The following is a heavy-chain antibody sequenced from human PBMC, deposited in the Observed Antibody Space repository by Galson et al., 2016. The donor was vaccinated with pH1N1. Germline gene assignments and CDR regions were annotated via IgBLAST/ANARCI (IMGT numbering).Heavy chain of an antibody. CDR2: IYTGGIT. D-gene: IGHD5-12*01. CDR3: ARDEGYVNYYRGMDV. CDR1: GFSVRSNY. Sequence: SLRLSCAVSGFSVRSNYMSWVRQAPGKGLEWVSVIYTGGITQYADSVKGRFTISRDNSKNTLYLQMNSLRAEDTAIYFCARDEGYVNYYRGMDVWGQGTTVIVPS. V-gene: IGHV3-53*01. J-gene: IGHJ6*02.